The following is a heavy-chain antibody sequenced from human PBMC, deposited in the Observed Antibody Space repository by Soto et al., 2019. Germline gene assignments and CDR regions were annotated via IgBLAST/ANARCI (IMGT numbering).Heavy chain of an antibody. CDR1: GGSISSSNW. D-gene: IGHD2-2*01. Sequence: QVQLQESGPGLVKPSGTLSLTCAVSGGSISSSNWWSWVRQPPGKGLEWIGEIYHSGSTNYNPSHKSRVNISVDKSKNQCSLKLSSVTAADTAVYYCARAIVVVPAAIPYWYFDLWGRGTLVTVSS. V-gene: IGHV4-4*02. CDR2: IYHSGST. J-gene: IGHJ2*01. CDR3: ARAIVVVPAAIPYWYFDL.